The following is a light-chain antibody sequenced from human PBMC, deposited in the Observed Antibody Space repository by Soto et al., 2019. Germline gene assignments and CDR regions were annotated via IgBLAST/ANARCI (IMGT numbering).Light chain of an antibody. CDR2: EVN. J-gene: IGLJ1*01. V-gene: IGLV2-8*01. CDR3: SSYAGINNLGV. CDR1: SSDVGGYKY. Sequence: QSALTQPPSASGSPGQSVTISCTGTSSDVGGYKYVSWYQQHPGKAPKRMIFEVNKRPSGVPDRFSGSKSGNTASLTVSGLQAEDEADYYCSSYAGINNLGVFGTGTKVTVL.